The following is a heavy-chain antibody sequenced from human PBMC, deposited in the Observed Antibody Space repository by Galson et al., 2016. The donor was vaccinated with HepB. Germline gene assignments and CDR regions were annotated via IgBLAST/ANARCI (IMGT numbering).Heavy chain of an antibody. V-gene: IGHV4-31*03. D-gene: IGHD3-16*01. CDR3: ARGGRKGLWGYYFDY. J-gene: IGHJ4*02. CDR1: GGSISSGGYY. CDR2: IYHSGNA. Sequence: TLSLTCTVSGGSISSGGYYWSWIRPHPGEGLEWIGYIYHSGNAYYNASLKSRVTISVDTSKNQFFLKLTSLTAADTAVYFCARGGRKGLWGYYFDYWGQGTLVTVSS.